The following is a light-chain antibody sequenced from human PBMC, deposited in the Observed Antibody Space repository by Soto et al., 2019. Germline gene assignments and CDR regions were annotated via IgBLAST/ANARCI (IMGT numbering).Light chain of an antibody. V-gene: IGKV4-1*01. CDR1: QTILNRSNNKHY. Sequence: DVVMTQSPDSLAVSLGERATINCKSSQTILNRSNNKHYLSWYQQKPGQPPKLLIYGGSTRKSGVPDRFSGSGSGTDFTLTISSLQAEDVAVYFCQQYFSPPPTFGQGTKVEIK. CDR2: GGS. CDR3: QQYFSPPPT. J-gene: IGKJ1*01.